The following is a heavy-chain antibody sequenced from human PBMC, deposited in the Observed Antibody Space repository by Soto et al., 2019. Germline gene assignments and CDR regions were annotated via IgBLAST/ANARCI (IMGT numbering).Heavy chain of an antibody. CDR3: AKSQSPVVRGVIEAFDY. CDR2: INWNGGTT. Sequence: EVQLVESGGGVVRPGGSLRLSCIASGFTFDDYGMSWVRQVSGKGLEWVSGINWNGGTTHYADSLKGRFTISRDNAGNSLYLHRNGLRDEDSALYYCAKSQSPVVRGVIEAFDYWGQGTLVTVSS. CDR1: GFTFDDYG. V-gene: IGHV3-20*04. D-gene: IGHD3-10*01. J-gene: IGHJ4*02.